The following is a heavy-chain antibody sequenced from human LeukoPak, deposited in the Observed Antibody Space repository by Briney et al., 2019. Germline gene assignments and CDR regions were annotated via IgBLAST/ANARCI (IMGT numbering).Heavy chain of an antibody. J-gene: IGHJ5*02. CDR3: ARGRWLRHWFDP. CDR1: GYTFTSYD. D-gene: IGHD5-12*01. V-gene: IGHV1-8*01. CDR2: MNPNSGNT. Sequence: ASVKVSCKVSGYTFTSYDINWVRQATGQGLEWMGWMNPNSGNTGYAQKFQGGVTMTRNTSISTAYMELSSLRSEDTAVYYCARGRWLRHWFDPWGQGTLVTVSS.